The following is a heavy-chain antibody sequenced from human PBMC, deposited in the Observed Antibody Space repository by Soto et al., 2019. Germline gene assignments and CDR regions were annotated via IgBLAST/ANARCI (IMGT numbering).Heavy chain of an antibody. V-gene: IGHV3-13*01. Sequence: GGSLRLSCAASGFTFSDYDMHWVRQTTGKGLEWVSAIGVAGDTYYPGSVKGRFTISRENAKNSLYLQMHSLRAGDTAVYYCARDSGSYYEGAFDLWGQGTTVTVPS. CDR1: GFTFSDYD. D-gene: IGHD1-26*01. CDR3: ARDSGSYYEGAFDL. CDR2: IGVAGDT. J-gene: IGHJ3*01.